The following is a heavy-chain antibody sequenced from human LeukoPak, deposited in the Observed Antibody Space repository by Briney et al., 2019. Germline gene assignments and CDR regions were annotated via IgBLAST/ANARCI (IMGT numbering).Heavy chain of an antibody. J-gene: IGHJ6*03. CDR2: INPNSGGT. Sequence: ASVKVSCKASGYTFTGYYMHWVRQAPGQGLEWMGWINPNSGGTNYAQKFQGRVTMTRDTSISTAYMELSRLRSDDTAVYYCARAPRIAAGPSSFYMDVWGKGTTVTVSS. D-gene: IGHD6-13*01. CDR3: ARAPRIAAGPSSFYMDV. V-gene: IGHV1-2*02. CDR1: GYTFTGYY.